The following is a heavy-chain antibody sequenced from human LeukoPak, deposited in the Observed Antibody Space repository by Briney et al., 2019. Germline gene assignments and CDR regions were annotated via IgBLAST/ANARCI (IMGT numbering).Heavy chain of an antibody. V-gene: IGHV3-30*02. J-gene: IGHJ4*02. Sequence: TGGSLRLSCAASGFTFSYYGMHWARQAPGKGLEWVAFIRSVGSDKYYADSVKGRFTISRDNSKNMLYLQINSLRAEDTAVYYWEKRVATIGFGHYFDYWGQGTLITVSS. CDR2: IRSVGSDK. CDR3: EKRVATIGFGHYFDY. D-gene: IGHD5-12*01. CDR1: GFTFSYYG.